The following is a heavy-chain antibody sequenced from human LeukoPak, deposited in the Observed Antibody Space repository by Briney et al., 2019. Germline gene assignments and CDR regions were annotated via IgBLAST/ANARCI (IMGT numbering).Heavy chain of an antibody. J-gene: IGHJ3*02. Sequence: GGSLRLSCAASGFTFSGFSMSWVRQSPTKGLEWVANIKQDGSERYYVDSVKGRFTISRDNAKNSLSLQMNSLRAEDTAVYYCAHILLLWFGELPGDAFDIWGQGTMVTVSS. V-gene: IGHV3-7*01. CDR1: GFTFSGFS. D-gene: IGHD3-10*01. CDR2: IKQDGSER. CDR3: AHILLLWFGELPGDAFDI.